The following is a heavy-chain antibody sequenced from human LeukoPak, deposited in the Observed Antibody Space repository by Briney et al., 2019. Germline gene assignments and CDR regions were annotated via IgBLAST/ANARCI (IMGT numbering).Heavy chain of an antibody. D-gene: IGHD1-7*01. CDR3: ARDDTGTSHFDY. CDR2: INPSGGST. J-gene: IGHJ4*02. V-gene: IGHV1-46*01. CDR1: GYTFTSYY. Sequence: AXXXXSCKASGYTFTSYYMHWVRQAPGQGLEWMGIINPSGGSTIYAQKVQGRVTMTRDTSTTTVYMDLSSLRSEDTAVYYCARDDTGTSHFDYWCQGTLVTVSS.